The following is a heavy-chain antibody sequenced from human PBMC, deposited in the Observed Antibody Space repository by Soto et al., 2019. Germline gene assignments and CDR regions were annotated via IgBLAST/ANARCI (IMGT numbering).Heavy chain of an antibody. J-gene: IGHJ3*02. D-gene: IGHD5-12*01. V-gene: IGHV4-39*01. CDR1: GGSLSSSSYY. Sequence: SETLSLTCTVSGGSLSSSSYYWGWIRQPPGKGLEWIGSIYYSGSTYYNPSLKSRVTISVDTSKNQFSLKLSSVTAADTAVYYCAGPRLPTTIAAFDIWGQGTMVTVSS. CDR3: AGPRLPTTIAAFDI. CDR2: IYYSGST.